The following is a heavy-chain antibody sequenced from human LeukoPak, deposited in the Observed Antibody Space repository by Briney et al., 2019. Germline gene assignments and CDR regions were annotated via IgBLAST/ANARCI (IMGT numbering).Heavy chain of an antibody. CDR2: IIPIFGTA. CDR1: GGTFSNYA. J-gene: IGHJ1*01. D-gene: IGHD6-13*01. CDR3: AREPHIALTGTFQH. V-gene: IGHV1-69*06. Sequence: ASVKVSCKASGGTFSNYAISWVRQAPGQGLEWMGGIIPIFGTANYAQKFQGRVTITADKSTSTAYMELSSLRSEDTSVYYCAREPHIALTGTFQHWGQGTLVTVSS.